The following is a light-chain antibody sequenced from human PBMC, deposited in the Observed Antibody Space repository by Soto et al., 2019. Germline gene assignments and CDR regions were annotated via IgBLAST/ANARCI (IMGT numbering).Light chain of an antibody. Sequence: DIQMTQSPSTVPASLGDRVTITCRASQSISSWLAWYQQKPGKAPKLLIYDASSLESGVPSRFSGSGSGTEFTLTISSLQPDDFATYYCQQYNSYSSLTFGGGSKV. J-gene: IGKJ4*01. CDR3: QQYNSYSSLT. CDR1: QSISSW. CDR2: DAS. V-gene: IGKV1-5*01.